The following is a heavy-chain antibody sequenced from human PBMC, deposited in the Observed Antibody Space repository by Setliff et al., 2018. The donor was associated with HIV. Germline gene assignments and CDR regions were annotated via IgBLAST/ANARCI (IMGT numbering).Heavy chain of an antibody. V-gene: IGHV4-39*02. CDR3: ARRGVPQQIDLDS. CDR2: IHQSGTA. J-gene: IGHJ5*01. Sequence: SLTCAVSGVSVNNDDDYWGWIRQPPGKGLEWIAIIHQSGTAHKRPSLKSRVTISIDTSENLFSLKLSGVTAADTAIYYCARRGVPQQIDLDSWGHGTLVTVSS. CDR1: GVSVNNDDDY. D-gene: IGHD3-10*01.